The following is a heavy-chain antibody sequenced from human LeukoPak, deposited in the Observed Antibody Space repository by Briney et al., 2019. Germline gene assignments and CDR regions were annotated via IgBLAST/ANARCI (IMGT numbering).Heavy chain of an antibody. V-gene: IGHV4-38-2*01. Sequence: SETLSLTCAVSGYSISSGYYWGWIRQPPGKGLEWIGSIYYSGSTYYNPSLKSRVTISVDTSKNQFSLKLSSVTAADTAVYYCAQTGNFDYWGQGTLVTVSS. J-gene: IGHJ4*02. CDR2: IYYSGST. CDR1: GYSISSGYY. CDR3: AQTGNFDY. D-gene: IGHD7-27*01.